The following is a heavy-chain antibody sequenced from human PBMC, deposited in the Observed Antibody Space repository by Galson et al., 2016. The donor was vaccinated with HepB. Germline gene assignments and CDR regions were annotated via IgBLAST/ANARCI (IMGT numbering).Heavy chain of an antibody. CDR2: TCYKSKWHN. J-gene: IGHJ2*01. CDR3: ARGETAPATDWYFDL. Sequence: CAISGDSVSSNSAAWNWIRQSPSRGLEWLGRTCYKSKWHNDYAPSVKSRITINPDTSKNLFSLQWHSVTPEDTAVYYCARGETAPATDWYFDLWGRGTLVTVSS. V-gene: IGHV6-1*01. D-gene: IGHD2-15*01. CDR1: GDSVSSNSAA.